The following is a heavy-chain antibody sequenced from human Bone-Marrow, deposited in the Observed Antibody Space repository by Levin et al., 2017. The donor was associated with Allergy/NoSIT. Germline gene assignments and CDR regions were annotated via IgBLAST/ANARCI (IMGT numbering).Heavy chain of an antibody. CDR2: IYPGDSDT. V-gene: IGHV5-51*01. CDR1: GYSFTSYW. D-gene: IGHD2-21*01. Sequence: GESLKISCKGSGYSFTSYWIGWVRQMPGKGLEWMGIIYPGDSDTRYSPSFQGQVTISADKSISTAYLQWSSLKASDTAMYYCARHTLIPRHYYYDGMDIWGQGTTVTVSS. CDR3: ARHTLIPRHYYYDGMDI. J-gene: IGHJ6*02.